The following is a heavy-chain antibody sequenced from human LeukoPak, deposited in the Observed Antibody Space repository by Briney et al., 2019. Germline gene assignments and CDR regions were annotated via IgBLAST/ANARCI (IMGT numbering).Heavy chain of an antibody. V-gene: IGHV1-8*01. CDR2: MNPNSGNT. CDR1: GYTFTSYD. D-gene: IGHD1-26*01. Sequence: ASVKVSCKASGYTFTSYDINWVRQATGQGLEWMGWMNPNSGNTGYAQKFQGRVTMTRNTSTSTAYMELSSLGSEDTAVYYCARGGLKAEVGTGWAFDIWGQGTMVTVSS. CDR3: ARGGLKAEVGTGWAFDI. J-gene: IGHJ3*02.